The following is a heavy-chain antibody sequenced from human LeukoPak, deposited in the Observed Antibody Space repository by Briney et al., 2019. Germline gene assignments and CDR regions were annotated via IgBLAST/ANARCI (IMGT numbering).Heavy chain of an antibody. D-gene: IGHD2-15*01. J-gene: IGHJ4*02. CDR2: IYCGAAT. CDR1: GFTFISYA. V-gene: IGHV3-53*01. CDR3: ARGFCSGGTCFDY. Sequence: GGSLRLSCAASGFTFISYAMSWVRQAPGKGLEWVSFIYCGAATDYADSVKGRLTISTDNSKNTMYLQMNSLRADDTAMYYCARGFCSGGTCFDYWGQGTVVTVSS.